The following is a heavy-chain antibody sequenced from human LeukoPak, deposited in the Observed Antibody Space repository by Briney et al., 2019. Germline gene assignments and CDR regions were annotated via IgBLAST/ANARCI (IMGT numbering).Heavy chain of an antibody. D-gene: IGHD3-16*02. CDR1: VYTFTSYG. CDR3: ATDGLRLGELSSPPPT. Sequence: ASVKVSCKASVYTFTSYGISWVRQAPGQGLEWMGWISAYNGNTNYAQKLQGRVTMTTDTSTSTAYMELRSLSSEDTAVYYCATDGLRLGELSSPPPTWGQGTLVTVSS. J-gene: IGHJ5*02. V-gene: IGHV1-18*01. CDR2: ISAYNGNT.